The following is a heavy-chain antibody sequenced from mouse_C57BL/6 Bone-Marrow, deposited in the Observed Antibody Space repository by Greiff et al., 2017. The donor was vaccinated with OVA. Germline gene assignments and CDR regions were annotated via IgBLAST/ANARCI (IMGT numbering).Heavy chain of an antibody. CDR2: IDPSDSYT. Sequence: QVQLQQPGAELVRPGTSVKLSCKASGYTFTSYWMHWVKQRPGQGLEWIGVIDPSDSYTNYNQKFKGKATLTVDTSPSTAYMQLSSLTSEDSAVYYCARDGTIWYFDVWGTGTTVTVSS. CDR1: GYTFTSYW. V-gene: IGHV1-59*01. D-gene: IGHD2-1*01. J-gene: IGHJ1*03. CDR3: ARDGTIWYFDV.